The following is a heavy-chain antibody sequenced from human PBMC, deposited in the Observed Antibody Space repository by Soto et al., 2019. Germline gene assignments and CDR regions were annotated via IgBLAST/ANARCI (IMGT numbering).Heavy chain of an antibody. CDR1: GYTFTSYA. J-gene: IGHJ6*02. D-gene: IGHD3-3*01. Sequence: ASVKVSCKASGYTFTSYAMNWVRQAPGQGLEWMGWINTNTGNPTYAQGFTGRFVFSLDTSVSTAYLQICSLKAEDTAVYYCARDHNYDFWGGYYLPTYGMDVWGQGTTVTVSS. CDR3: ARDHNYDFWGGYYLPTYGMDV. V-gene: IGHV7-4-1*01. CDR2: INTNTGNP.